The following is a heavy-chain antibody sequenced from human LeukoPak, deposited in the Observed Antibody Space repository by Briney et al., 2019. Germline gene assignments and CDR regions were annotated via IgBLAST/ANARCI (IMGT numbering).Heavy chain of an antibody. CDR2: IYTSGST. D-gene: IGHD5-12*01. V-gene: IGHV4-61*02. CDR1: GGSISSGSYY. CDR3: ARVSGYDWESFYDY. J-gene: IGHJ4*02. Sequence: SETLSLTCTVSGGSISSGSYYWSWIRQPAGKGLEWIGRIYTSGSTHYNPSLKSRVTISVDTSKNQFSLKLNSVTAADTAVYCARVSGYDWESFYDYWGQGTLVTVSS.